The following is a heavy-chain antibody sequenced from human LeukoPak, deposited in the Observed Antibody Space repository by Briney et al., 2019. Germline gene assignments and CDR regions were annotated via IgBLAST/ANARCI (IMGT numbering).Heavy chain of an antibody. V-gene: IGHV5-51*01. CDR3: ARLGNSNPYYYGMDV. D-gene: IGHD4-11*01. J-gene: IGHJ6*02. Sequence: GESLKISCKGSGYSFTNYWIVWVRQMPGKGLEWMGIIYPGDSDTRYSPSFQGQVTISADKSMSTAYLQWSRLKASDTAMYYWARLGNSNPYYYGMDVWGQGTTVTVSS. CDR2: IYPGDSDT. CDR1: GYSFTNYW.